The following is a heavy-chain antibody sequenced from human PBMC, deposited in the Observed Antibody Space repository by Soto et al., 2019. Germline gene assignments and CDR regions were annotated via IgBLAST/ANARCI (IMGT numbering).Heavy chain of an antibody. CDR1: GYTFINYG. J-gene: IGHJ4*02. V-gene: IGHV1-18*01. Sequence: QVQLVQSGAEMRKPGASVQVSCKTSGYTFINYGISWVRQAPGQGLAWMGWINGYNGNTNYAQNFQGRVAMTTDTSTSTGYMELRNLRSDDTAVYYCARGDSPVQFDYWGQGTLVTVSS. CDR3: ARGDSPVQFDY. CDR2: INGYNGNT. D-gene: IGHD4-4*01.